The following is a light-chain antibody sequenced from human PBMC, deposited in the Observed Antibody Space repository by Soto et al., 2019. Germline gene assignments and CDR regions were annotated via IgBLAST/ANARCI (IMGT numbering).Light chain of an antibody. CDR2: YDD. V-gene: IGLV1-36*01. CDR1: RSNIGNNA. CDR3: AVWDDNLNAVV. J-gene: IGLJ2*01. Sequence: QSVLTQPPSVSEAPRQRVTISCSGSRSNIGNNAVNWYQQLPGKAPKLLIYYDDLLSSGVSDRFSGSKSGTSASLAISGLQYEDEADYYCAVWDDNLNAVVFGGGTKLTVL.